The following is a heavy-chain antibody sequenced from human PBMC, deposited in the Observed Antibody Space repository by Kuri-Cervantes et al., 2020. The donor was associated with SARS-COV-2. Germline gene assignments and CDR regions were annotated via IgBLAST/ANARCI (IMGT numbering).Heavy chain of an antibody. CDR1: GGSISSSSYY. V-gene: IGHV4-39*07. J-gene: IGHJ4*02. CDR2: IYYSGST. Sequence: SETLSLTCTVSGGSISSSSYYWGWIRQPPGKGLEWIGSIYYSGSTYYNPSLKSRVTISLDPSNNQVSLSLTSTTAADTAVYYCGKVSWLQLWRRYSDSWGQGTLVTVSS. CDR3: GKVSWLQLWRRYSDS. D-gene: IGHD5-24*01.